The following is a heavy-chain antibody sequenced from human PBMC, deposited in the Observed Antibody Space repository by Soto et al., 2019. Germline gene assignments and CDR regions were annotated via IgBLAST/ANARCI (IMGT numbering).Heavy chain of an antibody. Sequence: EVQLLESGGGLVQPGGSLRLSCVASGFTFKNYDMRWVRQAPGKGLEWVAGISGSGAITYYVDSVRGRFTISRDNSKNTLYLQLTSRRAEDTAIYYCAKDRQFRSYYESAGHYNNWGQGTLVTVSS. CDR3: AKDRQFRSYYESAGHYNN. V-gene: IGHV3-23*01. CDR2: ISGSGAIT. J-gene: IGHJ4*02. D-gene: IGHD3-10*01. CDR1: GFTFKNYD.